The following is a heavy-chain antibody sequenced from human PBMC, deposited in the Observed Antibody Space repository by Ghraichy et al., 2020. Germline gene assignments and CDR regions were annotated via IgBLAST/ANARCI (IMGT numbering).Heavy chain of an antibody. CDR2: INHSGST. CDR3: ASFFSNYDY. CDR1: GGSFSGYY. J-gene: IGHJ4*02. V-gene: IGHV4-34*01. D-gene: IGHD2-2*01. Sequence: SETLSLTCAVYGGSFSGYYWSWIRQPPGKGLEWIGEINHSGSTNYNPSLKSRVTISVDTSKNQFSLMLSSVTAADTAVYYCASFFSNYDYWGQGTLVTVSS.